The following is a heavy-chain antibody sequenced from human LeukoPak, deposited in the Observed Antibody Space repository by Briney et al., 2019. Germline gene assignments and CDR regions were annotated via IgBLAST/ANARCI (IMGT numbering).Heavy chain of an antibody. J-gene: IGHJ4*02. CDR2: ISSGSSNI. CDR1: GFTFISYS. CDR3: VRDSGSGGSCCATDY. V-gene: IGHV3-48*02. D-gene: IGHD2-15*01. Sequence: GSLRLSCSVSGFTFISYSMNWVRQAPGGGREWLSYISSGSSNIYYADSVKGRFTISRDNAKNSLYLQMNSLRDEDTAVYYCVRDSGSGGSCCATDYWGQGTLVTVSS.